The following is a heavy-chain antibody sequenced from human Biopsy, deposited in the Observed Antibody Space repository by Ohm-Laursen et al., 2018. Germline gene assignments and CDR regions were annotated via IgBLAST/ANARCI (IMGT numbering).Heavy chain of an antibody. D-gene: IGHD6-13*01. CDR1: GFSLSARGMR. V-gene: IGHV2-70*04. CDR2: VDWDDYK. Sequence: TQTLTLTGSFSGFSLSARGMRVSWIRQAPGKALEWLARVDWDDYKDHSASLPTKLSISKDTSNDQVVLTVNNVDPADTATYYCARTPILIVSAGLVYRHRRHLQGMDVWGQGIAVTVS. CDR3: ARTPILIVSAGLVYRHRRHLQGMDV. J-gene: IGHJ6*02.